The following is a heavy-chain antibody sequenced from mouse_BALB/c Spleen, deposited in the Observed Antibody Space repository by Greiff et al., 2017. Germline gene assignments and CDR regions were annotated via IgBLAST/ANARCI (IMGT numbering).Heavy chain of an antibody. V-gene: IGHV1S127*01. Sequence: QVQLQQPGAELVKPGASVKMSCKASGYTFTSYWMHWVKQRPGQGLEWIGTIDPSDSYTSYNQKFKGKATLTVDTSSSTAYMQLSSLTSEDSAVYYCTRGDDGYYAWFAYWGQGTLVTVSA. CDR2: IDPSDSYT. CDR1: GYTFTSYW. D-gene: IGHD2-3*01. J-gene: IGHJ3*01. CDR3: TRGDDGYYAWFAY.